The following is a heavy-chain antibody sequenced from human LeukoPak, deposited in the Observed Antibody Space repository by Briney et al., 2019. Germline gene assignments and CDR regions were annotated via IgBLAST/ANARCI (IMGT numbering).Heavy chain of an antibody. CDR1: GFTFSSSW. Sequence: PGGSLRLSCAASGFTFSSSWMNWVRQAPGKGLEWVANIKQDGTEKYYVDSVKGRFTISRGNAKNSLYLQMNSLRAEDTAVYYCARVICAGGSCYSDYWGQGTLLTVFS. J-gene: IGHJ4*02. V-gene: IGHV3-7*05. D-gene: IGHD2-15*01. CDR3: ARVICAGGSCYSDY. CDR2: IKQDGTEK.